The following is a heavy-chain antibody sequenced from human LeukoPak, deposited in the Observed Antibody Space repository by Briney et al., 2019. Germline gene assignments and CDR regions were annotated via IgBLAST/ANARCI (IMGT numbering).Heavy chain of an antibody. J-gene: IGHJ4*02. CDR1: GGSISSSSYY. CDR2: IYYSGST. Sequence: SETLSLTCTVSGGSISSSSYYWGWIRQPPGKGLEWIGSIYYSGSTYYNLSLKSRVTISVDTSKNQFSLKLSSVTAADTAVYYCARSCEYYDSSGYYCFFDYWGQGTLVTVSS. CDR3: ARSCEYYDSSGYYCFFDY. V-gene: IGHV4-39*01. D-gene: IGHD3-22*01.